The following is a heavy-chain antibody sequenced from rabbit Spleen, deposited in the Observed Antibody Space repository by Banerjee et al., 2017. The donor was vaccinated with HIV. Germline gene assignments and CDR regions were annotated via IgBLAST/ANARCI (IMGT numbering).Heavy chain of an antibody. J-gene: IGHJ6*01. V-gene: IGHV1S45*01. D-gene: IGHD7-1*01. Sequence: QEQLVESGGGLVQPGGSLKLSCKASGFDFSNKDVMCWVRQAPGKGLEWIACINAYTGKPVYATWAKGRFTVSKTSSTTVTLQMTSLTAADTATYFCARDTGTSFSSYGMDLWGQGTLVTVS. CDR2: INAYTGKP. CDR3: ARDTGTSFSSYGMDL. CDR1: GFDFSNKDV.